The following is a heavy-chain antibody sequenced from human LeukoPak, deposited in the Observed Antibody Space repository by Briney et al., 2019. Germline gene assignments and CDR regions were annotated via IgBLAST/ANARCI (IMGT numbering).Heavy chain of an antibody. Sequence: SETLSLTCTVSGGSISSYYWSWIRQPPGKGLEWIGYIYTSGSTNYNPSLKSRVTISVDTSKNQFSLKPSSVTAADTAVYYCARSKYQLLYLFDYWGQGTLVTVSS. CDR2: IYTSGST. CDR3: ARSKYQLLYLFDY. V-gene: IGHV4-4*09. J-gene: IGHJ4*02. CDR1: GGSISSYY. D-gene: IGHD2-2*02.